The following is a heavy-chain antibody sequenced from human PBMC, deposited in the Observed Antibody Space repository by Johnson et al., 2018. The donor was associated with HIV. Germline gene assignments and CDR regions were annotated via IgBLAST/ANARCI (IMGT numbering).Heavy chain of an antibody. D-gene: IGHD3-22*01. Sequence: EVQLVESGGGVVQPGRSLRLSCAASGFAFSGYAMHWVRQAPGKGLEWVSGINWNGGSTGYADSVEGRLTISRDNVKKSLYLQMNSLRPEDTAVYYCAKGSGYYAAFDIWGQGTMVTVSS. J-gene: IGHJ3*02. CDR2: INWNGGST. CDR3: AKGSGYYAAFDI. V-gene: IGHV3-20*04. CDR1: GFAFSGYA.